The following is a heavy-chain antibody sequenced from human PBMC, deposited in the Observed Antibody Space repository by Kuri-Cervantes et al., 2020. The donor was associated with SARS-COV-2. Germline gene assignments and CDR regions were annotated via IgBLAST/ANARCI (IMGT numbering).Heavy chain of an antibody. J-gene: IGHJ6*02. CDR2: INHSGST. CDR3: ARDPIAAAGTRLYYYYGMDV. D-gene: IGHD6-13*01. CDR1: GGYFSAYY. V-gene: IGHV4-34*01. Sequence: SQTLSLTWAVYGGYFSAYYWNWIRQPPGKGLEWIGEINHSGSTNYNPSLKSRVTISVDTSKNQFSLKLSYVTAADTTVYYCARDPIAAAGTRLYYYYGMDVWGQGTTVTVSS.